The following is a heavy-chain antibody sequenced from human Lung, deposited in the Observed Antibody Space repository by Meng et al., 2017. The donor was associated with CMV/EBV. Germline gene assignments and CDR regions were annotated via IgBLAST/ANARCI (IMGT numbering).Heavy chain of an antibody. CDR1: GFTFSSYS. V-gene: IGHV3-21*01. CDR3: ARDRPYYDFWSGYGMDV. CDR2: ISSSGTYI. Sequence: GESLKISCAASGFTFSSYSMNWVRQAPGKGLEWVSSISSSGTYIYYADSVKGRFTISRDNAQNPLYLQMNSLRAEDTAVYYCARDRPYYDFWSGYGMDVWGQGTTVTVSS. D-gene: IGHD3-3*01. J-gene: IGHJ6*02.